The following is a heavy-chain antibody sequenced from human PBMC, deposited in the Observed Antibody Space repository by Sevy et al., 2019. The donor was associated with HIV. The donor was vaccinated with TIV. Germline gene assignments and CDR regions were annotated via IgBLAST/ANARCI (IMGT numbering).Heavy chain of an antibody. CDR3: ARRGYDSSGYYYIDY. CDR1: GGSISSSSYY. D-gene: IGHD3-22*01. V-gene: IGHV4-39*01. J-gene: IGHJ4*02. Sequence: SETLSLTCTVSGGSISSSSYYWVWIRQPPGKGLEWIGSIYYSGSTYYNPSLKSRVTISVDTSKNQFSLKLSSVTAADTAVYYCARRGYDSSGYYYIDYWGQGTLVTVSS. CDR2: IYYSGST.